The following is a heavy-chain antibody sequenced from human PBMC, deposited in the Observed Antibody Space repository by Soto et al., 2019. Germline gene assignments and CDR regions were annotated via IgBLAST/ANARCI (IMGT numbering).Heavy chain of an antibody. CDR3: AIATLLPFDWLVS. Sequence: PGGSLRLSCAASGNSFGSYWMSWVRQSPGKGLEWVANIIQDGSEKHYVDSVKGRFTISRDNAKNSVYLQMHSLRPEDTAVYYCAIATLLPFDWLVSWGQGTLVTVSS. CDR2: IIQDGSEK. D-gene: IGHD2-21*01. J-gene: IGHJ4*02. V-gene: IGHV3-7*03. CDR1: GNSFGSYW.